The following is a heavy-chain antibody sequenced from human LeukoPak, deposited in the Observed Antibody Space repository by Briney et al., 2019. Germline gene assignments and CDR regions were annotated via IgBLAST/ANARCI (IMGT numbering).Heavy chain of an antibody. V-gene: IGHV3-23*01. D-gene: IGHD3-3*01. J-gene: IGHJ4*02. CDR3: AKGDQGPVAYYDFWSGYSTGGIDY. CDR1: GLTFSSYA. CDR2: ISGSGGST. Sequence: GGSLRLSCAASGLTFSSYAMSWVRQAPGKGLEWASAISGSGGSTYYADSVKGRFTISRDNSKNTLYLQMNSLRAEDTAVYYCAKGDQGPVAYYDFWSGYSTGGIDYWGQGTLVTVSS.